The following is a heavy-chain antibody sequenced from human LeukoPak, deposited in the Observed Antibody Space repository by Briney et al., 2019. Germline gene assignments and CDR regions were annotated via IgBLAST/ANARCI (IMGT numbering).Heavy chain of an antibody. J-gene: IGHJ5*02. Sequence: SETLSLTCAVYGGSFSGYYWSWIRQPPGKGLEWIGEINHSGSTNYNPSLKSRVPISVDTSKNQFSLKLSSVTAADTAVYYCARGLIHYYDSSGYYFRTYNWFDPWGQGTLVTVSS. CDR1: GGSFSGYY. D-gene: IGHD3-22*01. CDR3: ARGLIHYYDSSGYYFRTYNWFDP. CDR2: INHSGST. V-gene: IGHV4-34*01.